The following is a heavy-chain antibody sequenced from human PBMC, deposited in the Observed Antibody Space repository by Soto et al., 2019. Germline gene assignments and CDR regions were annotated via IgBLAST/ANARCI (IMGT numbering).Heavy chain of an antibody. CDR1: GYSVSSSFW. D-gene: IGHD4-17*01. CDR3: ARYDFGTFDN. CDR2: IYHTETT. V-gene: IGHV4-4*02. J-gene: IGHJ4*02. Sequence: SEALSVTCSVSGYSVSSSFWWTWVRQPPGKGLEWIGEIYHTETTNYAPSLKSRVTISLDKSMNQFSLRFNSVTPADTAVYYCARYDFGTFDNWGQGIRVTVSS.